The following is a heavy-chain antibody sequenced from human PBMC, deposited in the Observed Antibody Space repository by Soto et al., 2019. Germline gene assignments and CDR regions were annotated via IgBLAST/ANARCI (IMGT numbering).Heavy chain of an antibody. J-gene: IGHJ4*01. Sequence: GGSLRLSCTVSGFTLDNYAMSWVRQAPGKGLEWISGINWNGASAGYADSVKGRFTISRDNAKNSLYLQMNSLRAEDTALYYCARGLNKAALSFEYWGQGTLVTVSS. CDR1: GFTLDNYA. D-gene: IGHD6-25*01. CDR2: INWNGASA. CDR3: ARGLNKAALSFEY. V-gene: IGHV3-20*04.